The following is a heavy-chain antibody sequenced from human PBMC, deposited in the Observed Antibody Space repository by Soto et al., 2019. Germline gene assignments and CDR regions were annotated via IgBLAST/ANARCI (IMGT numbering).Heavy chain of an antibody. CDR2: IYYSGTA. J-gene: IGHJ6*02. V-gene: IGHV4-30-4*01. Sequence: QVQLQESGPGLVKPSQTLSLTCTVSGGSISSGDYYWGWIRQSPGKALEWIGYIYYSGTAYFNPPLKSRVTMSLDTSKAQFSLTLSSVTAPDTAVYYCARGRYYFGMDVWGQGTTVTVSS. CDR3: ARGRYYFGMDV. CDR1: GGSISSGDYY.